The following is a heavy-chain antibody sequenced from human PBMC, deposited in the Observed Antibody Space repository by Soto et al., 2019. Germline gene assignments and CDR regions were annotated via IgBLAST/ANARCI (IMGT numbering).Heavy chain of an antibody. Sequence: GWSLRLSCAASGFTFSSYEMNLVRQAPGKGLEWVSYISSSGSTIYYADSVKGRFTISRDNAKNSLYLQMNSLRAEDTAVYYCARGDLTVVVPADTYYYYYYGMDVWGQGTMVTVSS. V-gene: IGHV3-48*03. CDR1: GFTFSSYE. D-gene: IGHD2-2*01. CDR2: ISSSGSTI. J-gene: IGHJ6*02. CDR3: ARGDLTVVVPADTYYYYYYGMDV.